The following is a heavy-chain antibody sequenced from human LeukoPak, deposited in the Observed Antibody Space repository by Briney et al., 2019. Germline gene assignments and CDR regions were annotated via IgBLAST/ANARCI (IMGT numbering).Heavy chain of an antibody. V-gene: IGHV3-7*01. CDR2: IKHDGSEK. CDR1: GFIFTNYF. CDR3: ATDRGWRTSGYYLYYFEY. J-gene: IGHJ4*02. Sequence: GGSLRLSCAASGFIFTNYFMSWVRQAPGKGLEWVASIKHDGSEKYFVDSVRGRFTISRDNTMNSLYLQMSSLRAEDTAVYYCATDRGWRTSGYYLYYFEYWGQGTLVTYSS. D-gene: IGHD3-3*01.